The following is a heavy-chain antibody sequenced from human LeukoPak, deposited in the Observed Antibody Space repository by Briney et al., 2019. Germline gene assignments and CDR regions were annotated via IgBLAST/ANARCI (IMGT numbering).Heavy chain of an antibody. J-gene: IGHJ1*01. CDR2: ISASGYST. D-gene: IGHD3-10*01. Sequence: GGSLRLSCVASGFXFSSYAMSWVRQAPGRGLDWVSAISASGYSTYYADSVKGRCTISRDNSKYTLYLQVNSLRAEDTAVYYCARDSGFARHFQHWGQGTLVTVSS. CDR3: ARDSGFARHFQH. V-gene: IGHV3-23*01. CDR1: GFXFSSYA.